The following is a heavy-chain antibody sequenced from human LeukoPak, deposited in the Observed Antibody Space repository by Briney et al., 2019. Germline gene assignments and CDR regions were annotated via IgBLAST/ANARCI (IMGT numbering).Heavy chain of an antibody. CDR1: GFTFSSYS. D-gene: IGHD6-19*01. J-gene: IGHJ6*02. V-gene: IGHV3-21*04. Sequence: GGSLRLSCAASGFTFSSYSMNWVRQAPGKGLEWVSSISSSSSYIYYADSVKGRSTISRDNAKNSLYLQMNSLRAEDTAVYYCAKWGIAVAGSRFYYGMDVWGQGTTVTVSS. CDR2: ISSSSSYI. CDR3: AKWGIAVAGSRFYYGMDV.